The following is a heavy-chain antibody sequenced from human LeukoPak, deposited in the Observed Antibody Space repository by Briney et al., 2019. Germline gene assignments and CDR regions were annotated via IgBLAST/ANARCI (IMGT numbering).Heavy chain of an antibody. J-gene: IGHJ6*03. CDR3: AGDRGYLYYYYMDV. V-gene: IGHV3-21*01. CDR1: GFTFSSYS. Sequence: GGSLRLSCAASGFTFSSYSMNWVRQAPGKGLEWVSSISSSSSYIYYADSVKGRFTISRDNAKNSLYLQMNSLRAEDTAVYYCAGDRGYLYYYYMDVWGKGTTVTVSS. D-gene: IGHD3-10*01. CDR2: ISSSSSYI.